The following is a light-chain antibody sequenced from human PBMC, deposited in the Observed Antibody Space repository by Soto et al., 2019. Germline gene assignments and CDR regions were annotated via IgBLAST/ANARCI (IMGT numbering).Light chain of an antibody. J-gene: IGLJ3*02. Sequence: QPVLTQSSSASASLGSSVKLTCTLSSGHSSYIIAWHQQQPGKAPRYLMKLEGSGSYNKGSGVPDRFSGSSSGADRYLTISTLQFEDEAAYYCETWDSNTRMFGGGTQLTVL. CDR1: SGHSSYI. CDR3: ETWDSNTRM. V-gene: IGLV4-60*02. CDR2: LEGSGSY.